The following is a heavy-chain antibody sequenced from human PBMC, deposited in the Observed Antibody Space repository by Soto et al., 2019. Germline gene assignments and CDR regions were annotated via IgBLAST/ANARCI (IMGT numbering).Heavy chain of an antibody. V-gene: IGHV3-30-3*01. D-gene: IGHD5-12*01. CDR1: GFTFSSYA. CDR2: ISYDGSNE. CDR3: AREGFGAYDFRRVPQTDY. J-gene: IGHJ4*02. Sequence: QVQLVESGGGVVQPGRSLRLSCAASGFTFSSYAMHWVRQAPGKGLEWVGLISYDGSNEYYADSVKGRFTISRDNSKNTVYLQLNSLRDEDTAVYYCAREGFGAYDFRRVPQTDYWGQGTLVTLSS.